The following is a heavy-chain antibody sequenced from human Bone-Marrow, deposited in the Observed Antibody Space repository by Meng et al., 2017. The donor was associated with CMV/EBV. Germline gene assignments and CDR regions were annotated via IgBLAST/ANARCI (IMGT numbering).Heavy chain of an antibody. Sequence: LSLTCAASGFTFSSYPMHWVRQAPGKGLEWVAVISSDGSNKYYADSVKGRFTISRDNSKNTLYLQMNSLRAEDTAVYYCAREQYYFDYWGQGTLVTVSS. D-gene: IGHD4-11*01. CDR3: AREQYYFDY. V-gene: IGHV3-30*04. CDR2: ISSDGSNK. CDR1: GFTFSSYP. J-gene: IGHJ4*02.